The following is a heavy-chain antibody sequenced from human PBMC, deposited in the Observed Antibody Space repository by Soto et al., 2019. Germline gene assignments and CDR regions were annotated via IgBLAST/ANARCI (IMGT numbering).Heavy chain of an antibody. D-gene: IGHD3-3*01. CDR3: ARDLISGGHDMRLTMIVY. J-gene: IGHJ4*02. CDR1: GFTFSSYG. Sequence: QVQLVESGGGVVQPGRSLRLSCAASGFTFSSYGMHWVRQAPGKGLEWVAVIWYDGSNKYYADSVKGRFTISRDNSKNTLYLQMNSLRAEDTAVYYCARDLISGGHDMRLTMIVYWGQGTLVTVSS. CDR2: IWYDGSNK. V-gene: IGHV3-33*01.